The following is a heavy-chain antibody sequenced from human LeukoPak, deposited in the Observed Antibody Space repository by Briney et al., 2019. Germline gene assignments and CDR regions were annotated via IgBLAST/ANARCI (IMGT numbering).Heavy chain of an antibody. V-gene: IGHV3-30*04. J-gene: IGHJ4*02. CDR2: ISYDGRDE. CDR3: AKGLVGYSNAY. D-gene: IGHD1-26*01. CDR1: GIHFNNYA. Sequence: GALHPSWAASGIHFNNYAMHWVRPAPGKGLGWVAVISYDGRDERYADSVKGRFTISRDNSNNTLYLYIESLRAEDTAVYFCAKGLVGYSNAYWGQGTLVIVAS.